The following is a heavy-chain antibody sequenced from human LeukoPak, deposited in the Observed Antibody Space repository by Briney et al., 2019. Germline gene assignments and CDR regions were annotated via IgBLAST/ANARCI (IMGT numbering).Heavy chain of an antibody. Sequence: GASVKVSCKASGYTFTSYDINWVRQAPGQGLEWMGWINPNSGGTNYAQKFQGRVTMTRDTSISTAYMELSRLRSDDTAVYYCARSLVGATEFDYWGQGTLVTVSS. J-gene: IGHJ4*02. D-gene: IGHD1-26*01. CDR2: INPNSGGT. CDR3: ARSLVGATEFDY. V-gene: IGHV1-2*02. CDR1: GYTFTSYD.